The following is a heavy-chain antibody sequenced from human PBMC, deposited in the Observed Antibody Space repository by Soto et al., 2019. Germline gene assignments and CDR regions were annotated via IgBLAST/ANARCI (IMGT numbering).Heavy chain of an antibody. CDR2: ISYDGSNK. Sequence: QVQLVESGGGVVQPGRSLRLSCAASGFTFSSYGMHWVRQAPGKGLEWVAVISYDGSNKYYADSVKGRFTISRDNSKNTLDLQMNSLRAEDTAVYYCAKRLDIVVVPAAINDYWGQGTLVTVSS. D-gene: IGHD2-2*02. CDR1: GFTFSSYG. CDR3: AKRLDIVVVPAAINDY. V-gene: IGHV3-30*18. J-gene: IGHJ4*02.